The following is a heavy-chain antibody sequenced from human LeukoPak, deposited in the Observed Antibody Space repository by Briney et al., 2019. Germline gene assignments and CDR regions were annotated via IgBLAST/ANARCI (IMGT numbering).Heavy chain of an antibody. Sequence: KPSQTLSLTCTVSGGSISSGSYYWSWIRQPAGKGLEWIGRVYSSGIINYNPSLKSRVTISVDTSKTQFSLKLNSVTAADTAVYYCAGSKMTTVATFDYWGQGASVTVSS. CDR2: VYSSGII. V-gene: IGHV4-61*02. CDR1: GGSISSGSYY. J-gene: IGHJ4*02. CDR3: AGSKMTTVATFDY. D-gene: IGHD4-23*01.